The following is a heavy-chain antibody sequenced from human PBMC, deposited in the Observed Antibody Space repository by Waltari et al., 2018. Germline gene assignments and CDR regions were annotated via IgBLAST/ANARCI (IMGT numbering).Heavy chain of an antibody. V-gene: IGHV4-59*01. CDR3: AATYYYDSSGYYLWAWFDP. J-gene: IGHJ5*02. D-gene: IGHD3-22*01. CDR2: IYYSGST. Sequence: QVQLQESGPGLVKPSETLSLTCTVSGGSISSYYWSWIRQPPGKGLEWIGYIYYSGSTNYNPSLKSRVTISVDTSKNQFSLKLSSVTAADTAVYYCAATYYYDSSGYYLWAWFDPWGQGTLVTVSS. CDR1: GGSISSYY.